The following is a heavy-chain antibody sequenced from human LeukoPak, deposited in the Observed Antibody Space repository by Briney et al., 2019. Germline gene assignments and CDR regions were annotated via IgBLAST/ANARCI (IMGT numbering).Heavy chain of an antibody. D-gene: IGHD6-19*01. V-gene: IGHV3-74*01. J-gene: IGHJ5*02. CDR2: INSDGSST. CDR3: ASSSGGFNWFDP. Sequence: PGGSLRLSCAASGFTFSRYWMHWVRQAPGKGLLWVSRINSDGSSTNYADSVKGRLTISRDNAKNTLYLQMNSLRVEDTAVYYCASSSGGFNWFDPWGQGTLVTVSS. CDR1: GFTFSRYW.